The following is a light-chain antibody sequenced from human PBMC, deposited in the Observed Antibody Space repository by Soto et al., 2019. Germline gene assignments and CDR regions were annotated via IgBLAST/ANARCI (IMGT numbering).Light chain of an antibody. CDR2: AAS. Sequence: DIQMTQSPSSLSASVVDRVTITCRASQSISSYLNWYQQKPGKAPKLLIYAASTLQSGVPSRFSGSGSGTEFTLTISGLLPEDFAAYHCQQLYTLPFTFGQGTRLEIK. J-gene: IGKJ5*01. V-gene: IGKV1-9*01. CDR1: QSISSY. CDR3: QQLYTLPFT.